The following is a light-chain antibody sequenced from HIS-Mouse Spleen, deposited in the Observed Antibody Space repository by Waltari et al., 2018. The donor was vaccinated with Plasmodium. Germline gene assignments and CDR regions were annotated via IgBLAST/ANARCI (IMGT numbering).Light chain of an antibody. V-gene: IGLV2-11*01. Sequence: QSALTQPRSVSGSPGQSVTISCTGTSSDVGGYNYVPWYQQHPGKAPNLTIYDVSKRPSGVPDRFSGSKSGNTASRTISGLQAEDEADYYCCSYAGSYTVVFGGGTKLTVL. J-gene: IGLJ2*01. CDR1: SSDVGGYNY. CDR2: DVS. CDR3: CSYAGSYTVV.